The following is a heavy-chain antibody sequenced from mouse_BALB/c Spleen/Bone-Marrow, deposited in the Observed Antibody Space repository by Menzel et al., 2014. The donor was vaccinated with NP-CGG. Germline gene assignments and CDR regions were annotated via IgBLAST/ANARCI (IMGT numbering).Heavy chain of an antibody. CDR3: ARTRDYYDYDGSYFDY. Sequence: VQRVESGAELVRPGASVKLSCKASGYSFTSYWMNWVKQRPGQGLEWIGMIHPSDSETRLNQKFKDKATLTVDKSSSTAYMQLSSPTSEDSAVYYCARTRDYYDYDGSYFDYWGQGTTLTVSS. CDR2: IHPSDSET. CDR1: GYSFTSYW. V-gene: IGHV1-61*01. J-gene: IGHJ2*01. D-gene: IGHD2-4*01.